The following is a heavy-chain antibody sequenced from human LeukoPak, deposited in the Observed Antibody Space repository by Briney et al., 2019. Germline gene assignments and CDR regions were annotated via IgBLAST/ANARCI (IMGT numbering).Heavy chain of an antibody. CDR3: AEEVGSTYPTFDY. Sequence: GGSLRLSCAASGFTFSSYWMHWVRQAPGKGLEWVSTISGSGSSTYYADSVKGRFTISRDNSRNTLYLQMSSLRAEDTALYFCAEEVGSTYPTFDYWGQGAQVTVSS. V-gene: IGHV3-23*01. CDR1: GFTFSSYW. D-gene: IGHD1-26*01. CDR2: ISGSGSST. J-gene: IGHJ4*02.